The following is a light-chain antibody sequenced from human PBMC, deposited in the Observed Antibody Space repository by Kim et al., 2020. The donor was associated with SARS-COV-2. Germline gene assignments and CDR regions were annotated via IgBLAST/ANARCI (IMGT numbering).Light chain of an antibody. Sequence: QLVLTQSSSASASLGSSVKLTCTLSSGHSTYMIAWHQQQPRKAPRYLMNLEERGTYIKGSGVPDRFSGSSSGADRYLTISNLQSEDEADYYCETWDNYVVFGGGTQLTVL. V-gene: IGLV4-60*03. CDR2: LEERGTY. J-gene: IGLJ2*01. CDR3: ETWDNYVV. CDR1: SGHSTYM.